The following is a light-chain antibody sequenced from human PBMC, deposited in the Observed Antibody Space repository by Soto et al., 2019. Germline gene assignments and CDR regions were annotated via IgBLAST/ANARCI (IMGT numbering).Light chain of an antibody. V-gene: IGLV2-11*01. CDR3: CSYAGSPRDV. CDR2: DVS. Sequence: QSALTQPRSVSGSPGQSVTISCTGTSSDVGGYNYVSWYQQHPGKAPKVMIYDVSERPSGVPDRFSGSKSDNTASLTISGLQAEDEADYYCCSYAGSPRDVFGTGTKLTVL. CDR1: SSDVGGYNY. J-gene: IGLJ1*01.